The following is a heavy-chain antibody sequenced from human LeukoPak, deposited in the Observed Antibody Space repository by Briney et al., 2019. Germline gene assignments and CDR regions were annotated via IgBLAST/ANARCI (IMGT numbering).Heavy chain of an antibody. Sequence: SETLSLTCSVSGGSIRSSYWNWIRQPAGKGLEWVGRVSSAGSTNYNPSLKSRLTVSVDTSKNQFSLNLTSVTAADTALYYCARGVHYTNHWYSLDYWGQGTLVTVSS. D-gene: IGHD2-21*02. CDR3: ARGVHYTNHWYSLDY. J-gene: IGHJ4*02. CDR2: VSSAGST. V-gene: IGHV4-4*07. CDR1: GGSIRSSY.